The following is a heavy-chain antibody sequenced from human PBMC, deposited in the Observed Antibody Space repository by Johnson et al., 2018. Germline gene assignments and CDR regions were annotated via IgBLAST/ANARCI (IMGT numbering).Heavy chain of an antibody. V-gene: IGHV5-51*01. J-gene: IGHJ3*02. CDR3: ARPGRDGYNYSALDI. Sequence: VQLVESGAEVKKPGESLKISCKGSGYSFTSYWTAWVRQMPGKGLEWMGIIYPCDSDTRYSPSFQGQVTISAAKSISTADLPGSSRKAPEPAMYYCARPGRDGYNYSALDIWGPGTMVTVSS. D-gene: IGHD5-24*01. CDR2: IYPCDSDT. CDR1: GYSFTSYW.